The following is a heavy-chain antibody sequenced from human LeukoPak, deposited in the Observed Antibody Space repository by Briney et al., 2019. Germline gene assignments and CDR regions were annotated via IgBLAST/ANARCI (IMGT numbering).Heavy chain of an antibody. J-gene: IGHJ4*02. V-gene: IGHV3-7*03. CDR3: ATPLDYYDSSGYHQGGD. CDR2: IKEDGTKK. CDR1: GFTFSSCW. D-gene: IGHD3-22*01. Sequence: GGSLRLSCAASGFTFSSCWMTWVRQAPGKGLEWVANIKEDGTKKNYVDSVKGRFTIFRDNAKNSLYLQMNSLRAEDTAVYYCATPLDYYDSSGYHQGGDWGQGTLVTVSS.